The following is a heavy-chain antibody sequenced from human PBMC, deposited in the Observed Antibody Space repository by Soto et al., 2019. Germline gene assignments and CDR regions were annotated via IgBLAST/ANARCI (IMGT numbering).Heavy chain of an antibody. D-gene: IGHD6-19*01. V-gene: IGHV4-59*06. Sequence: SETLSLTCTVSGGSISSYYWSWIRQHPGKGLEWIGYIYYSGSTYYNPSLKSRVTISVDTSKNQFSLKLSSVTAADTAVYYCARGGYSSGWPHYYGMDVWGQGTTVTVSS. CDR1: GGSISSYY. J-gene: IGHJ6*02. CDR2: IYYSGST. CDR3: ARGGYSSGWPHYYGMDV.